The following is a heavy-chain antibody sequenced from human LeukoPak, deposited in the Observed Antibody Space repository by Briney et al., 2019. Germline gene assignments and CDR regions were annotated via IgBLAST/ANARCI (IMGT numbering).Heavy chain of an antibody. CDR3: ARDDRWGSPPTFSDGESDY. D-gene: IGHD2/OR15-2a*01. V-gene: IGHV1-2*02. Sequence: ASVKVSCKASGYTFTGYYMHWVRQAPGQGLEWMGWINPNSGGTNYAQKFQGRVTMTRDTSISTAYMELSRLRSDDTAVYYCARDDRWGSPPTFSDGESDYWGQGTLVTVSS. J-gene: IGHJ4*02. CDR2: INPNSGGT. CDR1: GYTFTGYY.